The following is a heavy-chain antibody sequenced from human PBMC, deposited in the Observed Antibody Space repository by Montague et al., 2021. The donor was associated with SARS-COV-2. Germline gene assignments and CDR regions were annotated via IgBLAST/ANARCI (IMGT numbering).Heavy chain of an antibody. CDR3: VRPLWFGDSDYYFES. J-gene: IGHJ4*02. CDR2: IRPDGTST. V-gene: IGHV3-74*01. Sequence: SRSLSFAASGFTFRSYWMHWVRQVPGRGPVWVSRIRPDGTSTHYAASVKGRFIISRDNAKNTLSLEMTNLRVDDTAIYYCVRPLWFGDSDYYFESWGQGTLVSVSS. CDR1: GFTFRSYW. D-gene: IGHD3-10*01.